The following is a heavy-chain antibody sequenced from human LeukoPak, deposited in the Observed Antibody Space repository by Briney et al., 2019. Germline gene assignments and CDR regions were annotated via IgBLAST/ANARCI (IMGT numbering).Heavy chain of an antibody. V-gene: IGHV3-7*01. CDR2: IKQEGRDK. CDR3: ARDLDPSSSLFPYYFDH. CDR1: GFTLSSYW. D-gene: IGHD6-6*01. Sequence: PGESLRLSCAASGFTLSSYWMSWVRQAPGKGLEGVANIKQEGRDKYYVDSVKGRFTISRDNAKNSLYLQMNSLSAVDTAVYYCARDLDPSSSLFPYYFDHWGQGTLVTVSS. J-gene: IGHJ4*02.